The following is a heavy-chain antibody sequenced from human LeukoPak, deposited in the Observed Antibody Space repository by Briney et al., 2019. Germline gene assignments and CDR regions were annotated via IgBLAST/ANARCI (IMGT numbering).Heavy chain of an antibody. Sequence: GGSLRLSCAAPGFTFSSYAMSWVRQAPGKGLEWVSAITGSGGNTYYADSVKGRFTISRDNSKNTLYLQMNSLGVEDTAVYYCARRVVLTRYYYFDYWGQRTLAIVSS. D-gene: IGHD3-9*01. V-gene: IGHV3-23*01. CDR2: ITGSGGNT. CDR3: ARRVVLTRYYYFDY. J-gene: IGHJ4*02. CDR1: GFTFSSYA.